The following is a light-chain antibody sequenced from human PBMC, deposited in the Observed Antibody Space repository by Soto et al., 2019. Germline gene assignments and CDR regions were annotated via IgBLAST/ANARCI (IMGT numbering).Light chain of an antibody. CDR3: QKYNSAPLT. J-gene: IGKJ4*01. V-gene: IGKV1-8*01. Sequence: AIRMTQSPSSFSASTGDRVTITCLASQGISSYLAWYQQKPGKAPKLLIYAASTLQSGVPSRFSGSGSGTDCNLTISSLQPEDVATYYCQKYNSAPLTFGGGTKVDI. CDR2: AAS. CDR1: QGISSY.